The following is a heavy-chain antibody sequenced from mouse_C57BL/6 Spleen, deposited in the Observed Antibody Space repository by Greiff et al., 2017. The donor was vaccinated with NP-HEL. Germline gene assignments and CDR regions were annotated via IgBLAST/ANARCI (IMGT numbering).Heavy chain of an antibody. J-gene: IGHJ3*01. Sequence: VQLQQSGAELMKPGASVKLSCKATGYTFTGYWIEWVKQRPGHGLEWIGEILPGGGSTNYNEKFKGKATFTADTSSNTAYMQLSSLTTEDSAIYYCARGDNYSKSWFAYWGQGTLVTVSA. V-gene: IGHV1-9*01. CDR3: ARGDNYSKSWFAY. D-gene: IGHD2-5*01. CDR1: GYTFTGYW. CDR2: ILPGGGST.